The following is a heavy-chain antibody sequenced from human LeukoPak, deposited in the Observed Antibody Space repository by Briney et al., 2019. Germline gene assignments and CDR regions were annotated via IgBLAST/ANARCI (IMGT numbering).Heavy chain of an antibody. J-gene: IGHJ4*02. Sequence: GGSLRLSCAASGFTFSSYAMSWVRQAPGKGLEWVSAISGSGGSTYYADSVKGRFTISRDNSKNTLYLQMNSLRAEDTAVYYCARDRGDYDTSGSLFVFGGQGTLVTVSS. V-gene: IGHV3-23*01. CDR1: GFTFSSYA. CDR3: ARDRGDYDTSGSLFVF. D-gene: IGHD3-22*01. CDR2: ISGSGGST.